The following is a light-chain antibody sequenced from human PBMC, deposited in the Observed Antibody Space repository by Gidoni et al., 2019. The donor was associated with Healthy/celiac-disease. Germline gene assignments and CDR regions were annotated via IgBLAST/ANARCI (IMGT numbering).Light chain of an antibody. CDR2: GAS. J-gene: IGKJ1*01. Sequence: EIVLTQSPGTLSLSPGERATLSCRASQSVSSSYLAWYQQKPGKAPRLLIYGASSRATVIPDRFSGSGSGTDFTLTISRLEPEDFAVYYCQQYGSSSWTFGQXTKVEIK. CDR3: QQYGSSSWT. CDR1: QSVSSSY. V-gene: IGKV3-20*01.